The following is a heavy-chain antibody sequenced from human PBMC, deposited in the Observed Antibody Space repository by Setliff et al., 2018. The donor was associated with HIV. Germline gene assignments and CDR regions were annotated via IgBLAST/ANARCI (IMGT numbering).Heavy chain of an antibody. J-gene: IGHJ3*02. CDR3: ARGGGGYDSSGNDAFDI. CDR1: GFTFSWYG. V-gene: IGHV3-30*03. Sequence: PGGSLRLSCAASGFTFSWYGMDWVRQAPGKGLEWVAVISFDGSDKYYADSVKGRFTLSRDNSKNTLYLQMNSLRAEDTAVYYCARGGGGYDSSGNDAFDIWGQGTMVTVSS. CDR2: ISFDGSDK. D-gene: IGHD3-22*01.